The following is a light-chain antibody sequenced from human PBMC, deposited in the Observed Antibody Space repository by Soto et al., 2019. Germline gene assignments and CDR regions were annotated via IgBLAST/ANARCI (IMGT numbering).Light chain of an antibody. J-gene: IGKJ2*01. Sequence: PGERATLSCRASQSVSSYLAWYQQKPGQAPRLLIYDASNRATGIPPRFSGSGSGTDFTLTISSLEPEDFAIYYCHQRSNWPQTFGQGTKLEIK. CDR1: QSVSSY. CDR2: DAS. V-gene: IGKV3-11*01. CDR3: HQRSNWPQT.